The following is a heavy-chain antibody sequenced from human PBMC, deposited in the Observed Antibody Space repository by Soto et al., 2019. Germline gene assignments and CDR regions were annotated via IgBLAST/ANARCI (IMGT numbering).Heavy chain of an antibody. CDR3: ARLGYCSGGSCPLDY. CDR1: GYSFTSYW. D-gene: IGHD2-15*01. V-gene: IGHV5-10-1*01. J-gene: IGHJ4*02. Sequence: GESLKISCKGSGYSFTSYWISWVRQMTGKGLEWMGRIDPSDSYTNYSPSFQGNVTISADKSISTAYLQWSSLKASDTAMYYCARLGYCSGGSCPLDYWGQGTLVTVSS. CDR2: IDPSDSYT.